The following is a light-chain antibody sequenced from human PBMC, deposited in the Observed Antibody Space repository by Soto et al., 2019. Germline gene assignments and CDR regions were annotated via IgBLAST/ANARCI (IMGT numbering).Light chain of an antibody. CDR2: GNS. CDR1: SSNIGAGYD. J-gene: IGLJ2*01. CDR3: QSYDSSLSVV. V-gene: IGLV1-40*01. Sequence: QSVLTQPPSVSGAPGQRVTISCTGSSSNIGAGYDVHWYQQLPGTAPKLLIYGNSNRPSGLPDRLSGSKSGTSASLANTGLKAVKGADYYCQSYDSSLSVVFGGGTNLTVL.